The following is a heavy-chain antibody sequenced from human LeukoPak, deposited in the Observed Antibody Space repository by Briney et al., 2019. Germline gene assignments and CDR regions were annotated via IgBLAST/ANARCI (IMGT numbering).Heavy chain of an antibody. V-gene: IGHV7-4-1*02. CDR2: INTNTGNP. Sequence: GASVKVSCKASVYTFTSYAMNWVRQAPGQGLEWMGWINTNTGNPTYAQGFTGRFVFSLDTSVSTAYLQISSLKAEDTAVYYCARERHDYGDSRWFDPWGQGTLVTVSS. D-gene: IGHD4-17*01. CDR3: ARERHDYGDSRWFDP. J-gene: IGHJ5*02. CDR1: VYTFTSYA.